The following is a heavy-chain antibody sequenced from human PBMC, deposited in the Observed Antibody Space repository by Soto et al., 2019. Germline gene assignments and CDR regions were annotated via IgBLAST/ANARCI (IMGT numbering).Heavy chain of an antibody. CDR1: GFTFSSYS. J-gene: IGHJ4*02. V-gene: IGHV3-23*01. D-gene: IGHD3-10*01. CDR3: AKKVNSGPGSQYFDY. CDR2: SGGDDGTT. Sequence: EVQLLESGGGLVQPGGSLRLSCAASGFTFSSYSMSWVRQAPGKGLEWVSGFRSGGDDGTTYYADSVKGRFTISRDNSKNTLFLQMDSLRADDTAIYYCAKKVNSGPGSQYFDYWGQGTLVTVSS.